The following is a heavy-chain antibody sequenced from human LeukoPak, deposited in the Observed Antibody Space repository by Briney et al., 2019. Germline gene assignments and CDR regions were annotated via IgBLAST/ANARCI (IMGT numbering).Heavy chain of an antibody. CDR2: INPSGGST. Sequence: GASVKVSCKASGYTFTSYYMHWVRQAPGQGLDWMGIINPSGGSTSYAQKFQGRVTMTRDTSTSTVCMELSSLRSEDTAVYYCARDLVGAPPGFDYWGQGTLVTVSS. D-gene: IGHD1-26*01. J-gene: IGHJ4*02. CDR1: GYTFTSYY. V-gene: IGHV1-46*01. CDR3: ARDLVGAPPGFDY.